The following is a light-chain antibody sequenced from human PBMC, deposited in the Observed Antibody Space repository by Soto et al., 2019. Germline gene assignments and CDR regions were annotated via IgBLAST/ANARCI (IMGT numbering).Light chain of an antibody. CDR1: QSISSW. J-gene: IGKJ5*01. CDR2: DAS. CDR3: QQYNSYSIT. V-gene: IGKV1-5*01. Sequence: DIHMNQSPSTLSAAVRHRVTITCRASQSISSWLAWYQQKPGKAPKLLIYDASSLESGVPSRFSGSGSGTEFTLTISSLQPDDFATYYCQQYNSYSITFGQGTRLEIK.